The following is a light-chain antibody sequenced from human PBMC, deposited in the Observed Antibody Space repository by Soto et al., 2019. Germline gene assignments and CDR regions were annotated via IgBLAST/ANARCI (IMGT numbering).Light chain of an antibody. V-gene: IGKV3-15*01. Sequence: EIVMTQSPATLSVSPGERGTLSCRASQSVSSNLAWYQQKPGQAPRLLIYGASTRATGIPARFSGSGSGTEFTLTISSLQSEDFAVYYCQQYNNWPWTFGQGTKVDIK. CDR1: QSVSSN. CDR3: QQYNNWPWT. CDR2: GAS. J-gene: IGKJ1*01.